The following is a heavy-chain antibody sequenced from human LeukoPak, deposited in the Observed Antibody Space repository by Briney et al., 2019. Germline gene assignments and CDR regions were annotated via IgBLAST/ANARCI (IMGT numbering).Heavy chain of an antibody. CDR1: GFTFSTYW. D-gene: IGHD3-22*01. CDR2: IKGDESAR. J-gene: IGHJ4*02. CDR3: VRGYSSGYRLDY. V-gene: IGHV3-7*01. Sequence: PGGSLRLSCAASGFTFSTYWMAWVRQAPGKGLEWVANIKGDESARHQADSVKGRFTISRDNAKNTLYLQMNNLRVEDAAVYYCVRGYSSGYRLDYWGQGTLVTVSS.